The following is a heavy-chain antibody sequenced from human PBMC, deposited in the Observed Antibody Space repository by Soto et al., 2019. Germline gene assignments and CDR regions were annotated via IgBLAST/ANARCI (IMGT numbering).Heavy chain of an antibody. V-gene: IGHV3-33*01. J-gene: IGHJ5*02. Sequence: GGSLRLSCAASGFTFSSYGMHWVRQAPGKGLEWVAVIWYDGSNKYYADSVKGRFTISRDNSKNTLYLQMNSLRAEDTAVYYCARVPEMATIPWFDPWGQGTLVTVPS. CDR1: GFTFSSYG. D-gene: IGHD5-12*01. CDR3: ARVPEMATIPWFDP. CDR2: IWYDGSNK.